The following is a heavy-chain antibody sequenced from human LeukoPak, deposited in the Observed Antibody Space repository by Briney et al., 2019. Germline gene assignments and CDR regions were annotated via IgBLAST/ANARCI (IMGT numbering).Heavy chain of an antibody. J-gene: IGHJ6*02. Sequence: PSETLSHTRTVSGGSISSDYWNWIRQPPGKGLEWIGYIYYSGSATYNPSLNNRVTISVDRSKNQFSLRLSSVTAADTAVYYCARDPEMATPYYYGMDVWGQGTTVTVS. D-gene: IGHD5-24*01. CDR2: IYYSGSA. CDR1: GGSISSDY. V-gene: IGHV4-59*01. CDR3: ARDPEMATPYYYGMDV.